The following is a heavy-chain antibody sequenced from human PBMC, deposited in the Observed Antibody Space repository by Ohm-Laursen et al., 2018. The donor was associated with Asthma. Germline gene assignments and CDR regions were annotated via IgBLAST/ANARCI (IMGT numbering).Heavy chain of an antibody. V-gene: IGHV3-43*01. J-gene: IGHJ6*02. Sequence: SLRLSCAASGFTFDDYTMHWVRQAPGKGLEWVSLISWDGGSTYYADSVKGRFTISRDNSKNSLYLQMNSLRAEDTAVYYCARDRNYYGIDVWGQGTTVTVSS. CDR2: ISWDGGST. CDR1: GFTFDDYT. D-gene: IGHD1-14*01. CDR3: ARDRNYYGIDV.